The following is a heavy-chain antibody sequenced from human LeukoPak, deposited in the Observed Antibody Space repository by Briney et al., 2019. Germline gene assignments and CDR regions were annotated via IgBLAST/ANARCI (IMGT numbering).Heavy chain of an antibody. CDR3: ATEGGTFGGAIVPLDY. D-gene: IGHD3-16*02. CDR2: FDPEDGET. V-gene: IGHV1-24*01. Sequence: ASVKVSCKVSGYTLTELSMHWVRQAPGKGLEWMGGFDPEDGETIYAQKFQGRVTMTEDTSTDTAYMELSSLRSEDTAVYYCATEGGTFGGAIVPLDYWGQGTLVTVSS. CDR1: GYTLTELS. J-gene: IGHJ4*02.